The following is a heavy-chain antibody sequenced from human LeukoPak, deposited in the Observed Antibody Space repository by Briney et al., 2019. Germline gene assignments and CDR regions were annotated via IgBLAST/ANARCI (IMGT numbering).Heavy chain of an antibody. J-gene: IGHJ5*02. CDR3: AKHFTAGGSSWFDH. Sequence: GGSLRLSCAASGFTFSSYAMHWVRQAPGKGLEWVAVTSHDGNNKYYAGSVKGRFTISRDNSKNTVYLQMNSLRAEDTAVYYCAKHFTAGGSSWFDHWGQGTLVTVSS. CDR2: TSHDGNNK. D-gene: IGHD2-8*02. CDR1: GFTFSSYA. V-gene: IGHV3-30-3*01.